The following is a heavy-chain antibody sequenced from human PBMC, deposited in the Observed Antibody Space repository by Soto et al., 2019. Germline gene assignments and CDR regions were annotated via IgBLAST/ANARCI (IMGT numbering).Heavy chain of an antibody. CDR2: IVPRIGSP. Sequence: QVQLVQSGAEMRKPGSSLRVSCKASGGTLSDFAFSWVRQAPGQGLEWMGGIVPRIGSPNYAQKFGGRVTISADTSTSTVYMEVSSLRFDGTAVYFCARDRIQLRLGKYSFNGMDVWGQGTTITVSS. J-gene: IGHJ6*02. D-gene: IGHD3-16*01. CDR1: GGTLSDFA. V-gene: IGHV1-69*06. CDR3: ARDRIQLRLGKYSFNGMDV.